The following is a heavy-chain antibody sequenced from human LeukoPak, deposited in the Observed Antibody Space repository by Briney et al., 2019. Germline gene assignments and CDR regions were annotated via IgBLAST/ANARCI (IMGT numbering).Heavy chain of an antibody. Sequence: GGSLRLSCAASGFIFSNYWMSWVRQAPGKGLEWVANIKQDGSEKYYVDSVKGRFTISRDNAKNSLYLQMNSLRAEDTAVYHCARDRDCSSTTCFAPLDYWGQGTLVTVSS. CDR3: ARDRDCSSTTCFAPLDY. CDR2: IKQDGSEK. V-gene: IGHV3-7*01. CDR1: GFIFSNYW. J-gene: IGHJ4*02. D-gene: IGHD2-2*01.